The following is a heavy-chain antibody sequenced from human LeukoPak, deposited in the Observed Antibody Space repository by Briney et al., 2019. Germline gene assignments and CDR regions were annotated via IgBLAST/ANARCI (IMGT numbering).Heavy chain of an antibody. CDR1: GFTFSSYS. Sequence: GGSLRLSCAASGFTFSSYSMNWVRQAPGKGLEWVSSISSSSSYIYYADSVKGRFTISRDNAKNSLYLQMNSLRAEDTAVYYCARDELLWFGEFPTLDYWGQGTLVTVSS. D-gene: IGHD3-10*01. CDR2: ISSSSSYI. V-gene: IGHV3-21*01. CDR3: ARDELLWFGEFPTLDY. J-gene: IGHJ4*02.